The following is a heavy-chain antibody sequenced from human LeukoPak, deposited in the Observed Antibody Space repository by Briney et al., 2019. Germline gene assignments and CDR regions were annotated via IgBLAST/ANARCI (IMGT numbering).Heavy chain of an antibody. D-gene: IGHD6-13*01. J-gene: IGHJ4*02. CDR3: ATDSGQQLGYFDY. CDR2: IIPIFGTA. CDR1: GGTFSSYA. V-gene: IGHV1-69*13. Sequence: SVNVSCKASGGTFSSYAISWVRQAPGQGLEWMGGIIPIFGTANYAQKFQGRVTITADESTSTAYMELSSLRSEDTAVYYCATDSGQQLGYFDYWGQGTLVTVSS.